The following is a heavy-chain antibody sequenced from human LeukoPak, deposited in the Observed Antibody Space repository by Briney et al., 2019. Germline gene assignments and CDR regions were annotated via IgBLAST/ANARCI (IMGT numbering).Heavy chain of an antibody. CDR3: ARDNYGSGGDAFDI. Sequence: SETLSLTCTVSGGSISSSSYYWGWIRQPPGKGLEWIGSISYSGSTYYNPSLKSRVTISLDMSKNQFSLKLSSVTAADTAVYYCARDNYGSGGDAFDIWGQGTMVTVSS. CDR1: GGSISSSSYY. D-gene: IGHD3-10*01. CDR2: ISYSGST. V-gene: IGHV4-39*07. J-gene: IGHJ3*02.